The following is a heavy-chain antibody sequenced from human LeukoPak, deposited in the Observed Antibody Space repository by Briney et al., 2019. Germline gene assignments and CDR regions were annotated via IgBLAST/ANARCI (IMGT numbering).Heavy chain of an antibody. CDR3: AKDKSYYYDSGSYGLDY. V-gene: IGHV3-23*01. Sequence: GGSLRLSCAASGFTFSSYAMSWVRQAPGKGLEWVSAISGSGGSTYYADSVKGQFTISRDNSKNTLYLQMNSLRAEDTAVYYCAKDKSYYYDSGSYGLDYWGQGTLVTVSS. CDR1: GFTFSSYA. J-gene: IGHJ4*02. D-gene: IGHD3-10*01. CDR2: ISGSGGST.